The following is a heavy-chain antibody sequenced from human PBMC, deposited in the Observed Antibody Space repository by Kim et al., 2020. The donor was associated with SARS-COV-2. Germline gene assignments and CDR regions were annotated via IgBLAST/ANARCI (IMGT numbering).Heavy chain of an antibody. Sequence: GGSLRLSCAASGFTFGDYAMHWVRQAPGKGLEWVSGISWNSGTIGNADSVKGRFTISRDNAKNSLYLQMNSLRAEDTALYYCAKCGLLYSRSWYRYDAFDIWGQGTMVTVSS. CDR1: GFTFGDYA. D-gene: IGHD6-13*01. J-gene: IGHJ3*02. CDR3: AKCGLLYSRSWYRYDAFDI. V-gene: IGHV3-9*01. CDR2: ISWNSGTI.